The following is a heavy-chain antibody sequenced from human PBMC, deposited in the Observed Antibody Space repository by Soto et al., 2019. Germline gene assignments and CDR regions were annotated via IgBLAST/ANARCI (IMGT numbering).Heavy chain of an antibody. CDR2: ISGSGGST. CDR1: GFIFSSYA. V-gene: IGHV3-23*01. Sequence: PGGSLRLSCAASGFIFSSYAMSWVRQAPGKGLEWVSAISGSGGSTCYAESVKGRFTISRDNSKNTLYLQMNSLRAEDTAVFYCAKRDIVATIPDYYYYYMDVWGKGTTVTVSS. D-gene: IGHD5-12*01. CDR3: AKRDIVATIPDYYYYYMDV. J-gene: IGHJ6*03.